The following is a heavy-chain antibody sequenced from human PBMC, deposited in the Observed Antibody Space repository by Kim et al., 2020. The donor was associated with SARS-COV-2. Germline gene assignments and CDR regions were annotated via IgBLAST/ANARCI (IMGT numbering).Heavy chain of an antibody. V-gene: IGHV4-31*03. CDR2: ISYSGST. CDR1: GGSITSGDYY. J-gene: IGHJ6*02. CDR3: ARDHRRRHDTMVRGVEYSCYGLDV. Sequence: SETLSLTCSVSGGSITSGDYYWSWIRQHAGKGLEWIGYISYSGSTYYNPSLKSRLTISIDTSKKQFSLKLTSVTAADTAVYYCARDHRRRHDTMVRGVEYSCYGLDVWGQGTTVTVSS. D-gene: IGHD3-10*01.